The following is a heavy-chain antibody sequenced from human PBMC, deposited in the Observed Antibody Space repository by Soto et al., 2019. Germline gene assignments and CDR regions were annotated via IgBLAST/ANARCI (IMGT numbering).Heavy chain of an antibody. CDR3: ATFTFGRPFDT. Sequence: PGGSLRLSCAAPGFTFNTYAMSWVRQAPGQGLEWVSAISGSGFSTYYADSVKGRFSISSDSSKNTLFLQMNSLRADDTAVYFCATFTFGRPFDTWGQGTMVT. CDR2: ISGSGFST. V-gene: IGHV3-23*01. J-gene: IGHJ3*02. D-gene: IGHD3-16*01. CDR1: GFTFNTYA.